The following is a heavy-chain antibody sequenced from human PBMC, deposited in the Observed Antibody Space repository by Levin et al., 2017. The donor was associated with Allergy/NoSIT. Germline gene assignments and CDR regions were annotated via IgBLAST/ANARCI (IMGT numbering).Heavy chain of an antibody. CDR1: GGSISTYY. D-gene: IGHD1-26*01. V-gene: IGHV4-59*01. CDR2: IYYSGTT. CDR3: ARVGSYYFYFDY. J-gene: IGHJ4*02. Sequence: SETLSLTCTVSGGSISTYYWSWIRQPPGKGLEWVGYIYYSGTTNYNPSLKSRVTVSLDTSKKQFSLKLTSVTAADTAVYYCARVGSYYFYFDYWGQGTLVTVSS.